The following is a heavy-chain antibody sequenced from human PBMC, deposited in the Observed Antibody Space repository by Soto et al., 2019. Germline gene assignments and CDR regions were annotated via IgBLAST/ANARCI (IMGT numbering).Heavy chain of an antibody. V-gene: IGHV4-30-2*01. Sequence: SETLSLTCTVSGGSISSGGYYWSWIRQPPGKGLEWIGYIYHSGSTYYNPSLKSRVTISVDRSKNRFPLKLSSVTAADTAVYYCARGVGFGELLRGSYYYGMDVWGQGTTVTVSS. CDR3: ARGVGFGELLRGSYYYGMDV. D-gene: IGHD3-10*01. CDR2: IYHSGST. J-gene: IGHJ6*01. CDR1: GGSISSGGYY.